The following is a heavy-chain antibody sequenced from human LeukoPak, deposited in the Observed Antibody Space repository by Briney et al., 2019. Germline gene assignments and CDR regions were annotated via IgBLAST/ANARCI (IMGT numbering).Heavy chain of an antibody. J-gene: IGHJ4*02. V-gene: IGHV3-23*01. CDR2: ISGSGEST. Sequence: GGSLRLSCAASWFALSNFDKSWVRQAPGKGLEWVSAISGSGESTYYAESLKGRFTISRDNSKNTLYLQMNGLRVEDTAIYYCAKRGSYFGGFDYWGQGTLLTVPS. CDR3: AKRGSYFGGFDY. CDR1: WFALSNFD. D-gene: IGHD3-10*01.